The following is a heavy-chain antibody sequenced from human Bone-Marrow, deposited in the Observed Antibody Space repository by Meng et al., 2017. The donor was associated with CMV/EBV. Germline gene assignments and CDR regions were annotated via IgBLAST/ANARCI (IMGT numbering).Heavy chain of an antibody. V-gene: IGHV1-2*02. CDR2: INPNGGLT. CDR1: GYTFSGYY. J-gene: IGHJ5*02. Sequence: ASVKVSCKTSGYTFSGYYMHWVRQAPGQGLEWMGWINPNGGLTKYAQKFQGRVTMTRDTSIGTAYVEVSDLRSDDTAVYYCAILGSYGVDNWFDPWGQGTLVTVSS. CDR3: AILGSYGVDNWFDP. D-gene: IGHD1-26*01.